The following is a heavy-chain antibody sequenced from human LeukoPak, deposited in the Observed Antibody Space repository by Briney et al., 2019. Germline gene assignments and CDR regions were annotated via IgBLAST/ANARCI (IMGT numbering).Heavy chain of an antibody. CDR3: ARVPGYSGYFYGMDV. V-gene: IGHV3-7*01. CDR1: GFTFSMYG. CDR2: IKQDGSEK. Sequence: GGSLRLSCVASGFTFSMYGIHWVRQAPGKGLEWVANIKQDGSEKYYVDSVKGRFTISRDNAKNSLYLQMNSLRAEDTAVYYCARVPGYSGYFYGMDVWGQGTTVTASS. D-gene: IGHD5-12*01. J-gene: IGHJ6*02.